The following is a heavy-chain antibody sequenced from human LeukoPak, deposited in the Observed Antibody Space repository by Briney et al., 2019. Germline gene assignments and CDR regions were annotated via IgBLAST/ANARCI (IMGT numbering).Heavy chain of an antibody. J-gene: IGHJ5*02. D-gene: IGHD2-2*01. Sequence: SETLSLTCAVYGGSFXGYYWSWIRQPPGKGLEWIGEINHSGSTNYNPSLKSRVTISVDTSENQFSLKLSSVTAADTAVYYCARGSGGDIVVVPAAMTAYNWFDPWGQGTLVTVSS. CDR2: INHSGST. V-gene: IGHV4-34*01. CDR3: ARGSGGDIVVVPAAMTAYNWFDP. CDR1: GGSFXGYY.